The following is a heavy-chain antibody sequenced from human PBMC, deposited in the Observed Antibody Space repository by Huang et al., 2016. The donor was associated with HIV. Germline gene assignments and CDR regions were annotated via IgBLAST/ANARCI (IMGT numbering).Heavy chain of an antibody. D-gene: IGHD3-22*01. J-gene: IGHJ3*02. CDR1: GGSFSGYY. Sequence: QVQLQQWGAGLLKHSETLSLTCAVYGGSFSGYYWGWIRQPPGKGLEWIGEINHSGSTNYTPSRKSGVTISVDTSKNQFSLKLSSVTAADTAVYYCARVFFRRSTYYYDSSGYADAFDIWGQGTMVTVSS. V-gene: IGHV4-34*01. CDR2: INHSGST. CDR3: ARVFFRRSTYYYDSSGYADAFDI.